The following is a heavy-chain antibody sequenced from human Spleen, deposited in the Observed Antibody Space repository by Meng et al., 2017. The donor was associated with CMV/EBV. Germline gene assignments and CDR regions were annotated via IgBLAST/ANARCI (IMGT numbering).Heavy chain of an antibody. CDR1: GFTFRTYA. Sequence: SLKISCVASGFTFRTYAMHWVRQAPGKGLEWVSGISWNSGSIGYADSVKGRFTISRDNAKNSLYLQMNSLRAEDTALYYCAKDHSSSSYWYFDLWGRGTLVTVSS. CDR2: ISWNSGSI. J-gene: IGHJ2*01. D-gene: IGHD6-13*01. CDR3: AKDHSSSSYWYFDL. V-gene: IGHV3-9*01.